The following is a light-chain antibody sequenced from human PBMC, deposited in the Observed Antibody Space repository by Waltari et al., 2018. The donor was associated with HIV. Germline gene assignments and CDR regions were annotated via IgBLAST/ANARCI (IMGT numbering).Light chain of an antibody. Sequence: IVLTQSPATLSLSPGERATLSCRASQSISSFLAWYRQTPGQAPRLLIYDVSNRATGISDRFSGRGFGTDFTLTINYFEPEDSGIYYCQQRRRWPVTFGEGTRLEI. CDR2: DVS. V-gene: IGKV3-11*01. J-gene: IGKJ5*01. CDR3: QQRRRWPVT. CDR1: QSISSF.